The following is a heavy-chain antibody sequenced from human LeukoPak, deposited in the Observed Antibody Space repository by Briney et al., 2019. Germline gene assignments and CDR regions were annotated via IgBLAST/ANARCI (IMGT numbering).Heavy chain of an antibody. CDR3: ARDDVAGYWDDAFDI. V-gene: IGHV4-38-2*02. Sequence: SETLSLTFTVPGYSISSGYYWGWIRQPPGKGLEWIGSIYHSGSTYYNPSLKSRVTISVDTSKNQFSLKLSSVTAADTAVYYCARDDVAGYWDDAFDIWGQGTMVTVSS. CDR2: IYHSGST. J-gene: IGHJ3*02. D-gene: IGHD2-15*01. CDR1: GYSISSGYY.